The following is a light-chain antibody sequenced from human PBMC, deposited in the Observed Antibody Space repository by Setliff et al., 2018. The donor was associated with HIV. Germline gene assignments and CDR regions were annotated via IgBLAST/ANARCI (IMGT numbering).Light chain of an antibody. CDR1: SSDVGGYSH. Sequence: ALTQPASVSGSPGQSITIACTGTSSDVGGYSHLSWYQQHPGKAPKPLIYGVRNRPSGVSNRCAGSKSGNSASLTISGLHAEDAADYYCSSYAISNTLPFGTGTKVTVL. V-gene: IGLV2-14*03. J-gene: IGLJ1*01. CDR2: GVR. CDR3: SSYAISNTLP.